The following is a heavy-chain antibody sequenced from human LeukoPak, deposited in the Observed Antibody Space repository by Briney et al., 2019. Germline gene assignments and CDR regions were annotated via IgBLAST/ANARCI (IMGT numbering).Heavy chain of an antibody. Sequence: SGGSLRLSCAASGFTFSSYAMSWVRQAPGKGLEWVSAISGSGGSTYYADSVKGRFTISRDNSKNTLYLQMNSLRAEDTAVYYCARSGIAASWFDPWGQGTLVTVSS. CDR1: GFTFSSYA. CDR3: ARSGIAASWFDP. D-gene: IGHD6-13*01. V-gene: IGHV3-23*01. J-gene: IGHJ5*02. CDR2: ISGSGGST.